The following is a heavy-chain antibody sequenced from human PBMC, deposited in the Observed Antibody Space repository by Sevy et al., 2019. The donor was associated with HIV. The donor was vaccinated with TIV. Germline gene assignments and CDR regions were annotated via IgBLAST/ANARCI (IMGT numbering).Heavy chain of an antibody. Sequence: GGSLRLSCTASGFTFSSAWMSWVRQAPGKGLEWVGRIKSEFDGGAIDYAVPVKGRFTIFREDLKNTVYLQMNSLKTEDTAVYYCITDPAYRGYDEEVINYYFYGMDVWGQGTTVTVSS. CDR2: IKSEFDGGAI. D-gene: IGHD5-12*01. V-gene: IGHV3-15*01. J-gene: IGHJ6*02. CDR3: ITDPAYRGYDEEVINYYFYGMDV. CDR1: GFTFSSAW.